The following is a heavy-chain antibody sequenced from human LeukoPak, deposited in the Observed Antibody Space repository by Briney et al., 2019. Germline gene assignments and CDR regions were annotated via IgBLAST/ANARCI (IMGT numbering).Heavy chain of an antibody. V-gene: IGHV4-59*12. Sequence: SETLSLTCTVSGGSISSYYWSWIRQPPGKGLEWIGYIYYIGSTNYNPSLKSRVTISVDTSKNQFSLKLSSVTAADTAVYYCARVGAAGPSYWGQGTLVTVSS. D-gene: IGHD6-13*01. CDR3: ARVGAAGPSY. CDR2: IYYIGST. CDR1: GGSISSYY. J-gene: IGHJ4*02.